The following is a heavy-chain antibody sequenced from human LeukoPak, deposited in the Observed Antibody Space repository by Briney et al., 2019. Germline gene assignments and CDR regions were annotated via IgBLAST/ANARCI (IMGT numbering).Heavy chain of an antibody. CDR1: GFTFGDYY. V-gene: IGHV3-11*01. J-gene: IGHJ4*02. CDR3: AKEYCSGGSCYYFDY. CDR2: ISSSGSTI. D-gene: IGHD2-15*01. Sequence: PGGSLRLSCAASGFTFGDYYMSWIRHAPGKGLEWVSCISSSGSTIYYADSVKGRFTISRDNSKNTLYLQMNSLRAEDTAVYYCAKEYCSGGSCYYFDYWGQGTLVTVSS.